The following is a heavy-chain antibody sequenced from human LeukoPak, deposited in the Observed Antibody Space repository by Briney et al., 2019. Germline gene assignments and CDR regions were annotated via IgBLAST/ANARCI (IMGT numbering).Heavy chain of an antibody. D-gene: IGHD7-27*01. J-gene: IGHJ6*02. Sequence: AASVKVSCKASGGTFSSYAISWGRQAPGQGLEWMGRIIPIFGSANYAQKLQGRVTITADESTSTAYMERSSLRSEDTAVYYCARGLGIRRRYGMDVWGQGTTVTVSS. V-gene: IGHV1-69*13. CDR2: IIPIFGSA. CDR3: ARGLGIRRRYGMDV. CDR1: GGTFSSYA.